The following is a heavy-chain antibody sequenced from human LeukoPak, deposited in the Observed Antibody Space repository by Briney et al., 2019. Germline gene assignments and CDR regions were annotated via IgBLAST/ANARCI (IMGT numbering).Heavy chain of an antibody. CDR1: GGSISSGYHY. CDR3: ARGDSSSWSLFDY. CDR2: IYESGRT. V-gene: IGHV4-39*01. Sequence: LETLSLTCTVSGGSISSGYHYWGWIRQPPGKGLEWIGSIYESGRTHYNPSLRSRITISVDTSKNQFSLELSSVTAADTAVYYCARGDSSSWSLFDYWGQGTLVTVSS. D-gene: IGHD6-13*01. J-gene: IGHJ4*02.